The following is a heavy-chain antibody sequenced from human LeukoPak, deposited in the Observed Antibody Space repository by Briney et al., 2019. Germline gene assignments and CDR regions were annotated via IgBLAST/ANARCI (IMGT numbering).Heavy chain of an antibody. D-gene: IGHD3-3*01. CDR3: ARAPSEIGGYYPEYFRH. J-gene: IGHJ1*01. CDR1: GFTFSTYW. CDR2: IKSDGST. V-gene: IGHV3-74*01. Sequence: GGSLRLSCAASGFTFSTYWMHWVRQAPGKGLGWGSRIKSDGSTNYADSVKGRFTISRYNAKNTLSLQMNSLRPEDTGVYYCARAPSEIGGYYPEYFRHWGQGTLVTVSS.